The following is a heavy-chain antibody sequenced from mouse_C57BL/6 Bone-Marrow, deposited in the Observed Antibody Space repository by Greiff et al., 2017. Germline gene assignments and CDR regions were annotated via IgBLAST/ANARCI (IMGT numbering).Heavy chain of an antibody. CDR1: GYTFTSYG. Sequence: VQLQQSGAELARPGASVKLSCKASGYTFTSYGISWVKQRTGQGLEWIGEIYPRSGNTYYNEKFKGKATLTADKSSSTAYMELRSLTSEDSAVYFCARLTVVATDWYCDVWGTGTTVTVSS. J-gene: IGHJ1*03. CDR3: ARLTVVATDWYCDV. CDR2: IYPRSGNT. V-gene: IGHV1-81*01. D-gene: IGHD1-1*01.